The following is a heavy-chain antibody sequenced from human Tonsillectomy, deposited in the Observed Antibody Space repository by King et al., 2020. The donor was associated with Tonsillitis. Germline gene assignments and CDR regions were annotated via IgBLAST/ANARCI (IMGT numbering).Heavy chain of an antibody. CDR1: GLTFSSNA. CDR2: TSYNEINK. D-gene: IGHD4-17*01. V-gene: IGHV3-30*04. J-gene: IGHJ4*02. CDR3: AREAYGDYYFDY. Sequence: VQLVESGGGVVQPGGSLRLSCAASGLTFSSNAMHWVRQAPGKGLEWVAITSYNEINKYYADSVKGRFTISRDKSKNTLYLQMNNLRAEDMAVYYCAREAYGDYYFDYWGQGTLVTVSS.